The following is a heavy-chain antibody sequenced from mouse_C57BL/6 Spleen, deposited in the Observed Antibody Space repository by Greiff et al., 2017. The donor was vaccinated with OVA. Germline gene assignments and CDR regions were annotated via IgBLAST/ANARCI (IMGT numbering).Heavy chain of an antibody. CDR1: GFTFSSYA. CDR3: ARDRRSSLFDY. D-gene: IGHD1-1*01. Sequence: EVKLMESGGGLVKPGGSLKLSCAASGFTFSSYAMSWVRQTPEKRLEWVATISAGGSYTYYPDNVKGRFTISRDNAKNNLYLQMSHLKSEDTAMYYCARDRRSSLFDYWGQGTTLTVSS. J-gene: IGHJ2*01. CDR2: ISAGGSYT. V-gene: IGHV5-4*01.